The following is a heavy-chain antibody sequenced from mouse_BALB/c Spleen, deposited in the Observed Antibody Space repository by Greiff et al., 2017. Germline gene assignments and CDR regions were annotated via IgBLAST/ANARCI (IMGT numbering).Heavy chain of an antibody. Sequence: EVKLVESGGGLVKPGGSLKLSCAASGFTFSSYAMSWVRQSPEKRLEWVAEISSGGSYTYYPDTVTGRFTISRDNAKNTLYLEMSSLRSEDTDMYYCARRAYGYDDAMDYWGQGTSVTVSS. CDR2: ISSGGSYT. V-gene: IGHV5-9-4*01. CDR1: GFTFSSYA. D-gene: IGHD2-2*01. J-gene: IGHJ4*01. CDR3: ARRAYGYDDAMDY.